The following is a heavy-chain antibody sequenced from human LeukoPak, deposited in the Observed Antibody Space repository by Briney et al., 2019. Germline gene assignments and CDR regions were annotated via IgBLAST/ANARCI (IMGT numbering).Heavy chain of an antibody. Sequence: PSETLSLTCTVSGGSMSSDYWTWIRQPPGKGLEWIGHIYTSGSTHYNPSLKSRIIISIDTSKNQFSLSLTSVSAADTAVYYCARLSGVGYYYMDIWGKGTTVTVSS. CDR2: IYTSGST. V-gene: IGHV4-4*09. CDR1: GGSMSSDY. CDR3: ARLSGVGYYYMDI. J-gene: IGHJ6*03. D-gene: IGHD3-3*01.